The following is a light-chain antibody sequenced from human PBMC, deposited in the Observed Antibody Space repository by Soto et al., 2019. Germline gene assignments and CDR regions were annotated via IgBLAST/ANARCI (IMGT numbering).Light chain of an antibody. CDR3: QQRSNWIT. Sequence: DTVLTQPPATLSLSPVERATLSCRASQSVSSYLAWYQQKPGQAPRLLIYDASNRATGIPARFSGSGSGTDFTLTISSLEPEDFAVYYCQQRSNWITFGQGTHWRL. CDR1: QSVSSY. J-gene: IGKJ5*01. V-gene: IGKV3-11*01. CDR2: DAS.